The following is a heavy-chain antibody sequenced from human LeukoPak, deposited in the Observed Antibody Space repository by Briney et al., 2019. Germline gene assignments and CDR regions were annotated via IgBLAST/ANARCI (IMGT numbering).Heavy chain of an antibody. J-gene: IGHJ4*02. D-gene: IGHD1-14*01. CDR1: GFTFSNYV. CDR2: IGPTGSDR. CDR3: ATETNGRHYDY. V-gene: IGHV3-21*06. Sequence: GGSLRLSCAASGFTFSNYVMSWVRQAPGKGLEWVASIGPTGSDRYHADSIKGRFTISRDNANNFLYLQMNSLRAEDTAVYYCATETNGRHYDYWGQGTLLTVSS.